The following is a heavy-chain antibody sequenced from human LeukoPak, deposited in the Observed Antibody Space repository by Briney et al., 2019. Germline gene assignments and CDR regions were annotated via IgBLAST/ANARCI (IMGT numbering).Heavy chain of an antibody. CDR1: GFTFSNYE. Sequence: PGGSLRLPCAASGFTFSNYEMNWVRQAPGKGLEWVSYISASGSTLFYADSVRGRFTISRDNAKNSLSLQMNSLRAEDTAVYYCARQGRASDAFDIWGQGTMVTVSS. V-gene: IGHV3-48*03. CDR3: ARQGRASDAFDI. CDR2: ISASGSTL. J-gene: IGHJ3*02.